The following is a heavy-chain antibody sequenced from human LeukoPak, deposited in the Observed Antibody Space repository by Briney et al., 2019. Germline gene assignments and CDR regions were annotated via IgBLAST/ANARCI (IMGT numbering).Heavy chain of an antibody. CDR1: GFTFSSYW. J-gene: IGHJ4*02. V-gene: IGHV3-7*01. CDR2: IKQDGSEK. D-gene: IGHD6-6*01. CDR3: ARVRIAARHFDY. Sequence: GGSLRLSCAPSGFTFSSYWMSWVRQAPGKGLEWVANIKQDGSEKYYVDSVKGRFTISRDNAKNSLYLQMNSLRAEDTAVYYCARVRIAARHFDYWGQGTLVTVSS.